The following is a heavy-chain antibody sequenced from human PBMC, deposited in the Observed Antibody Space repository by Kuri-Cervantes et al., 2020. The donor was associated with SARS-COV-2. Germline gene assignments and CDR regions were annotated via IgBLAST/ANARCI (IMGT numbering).Heavy chain of an antibody. Sequence: GESLKISCAASGFTFSSYAMSWVRQAPGKGLEWVSAISGSGGSTYYADSVKGRFTISRDNSKNTLYLQMNSLRAEDTAVYYCAKDQWGLLGGGYWGQGTLVTVSS. CDR2: ISGSGGST. CDR1: GFTFSSYA. CDR3: AKDQWGLLGGGY. V-gene: IGHV3-23*01. D-gene: IGHD1-26*01. J-gene: IGHJ4*02.